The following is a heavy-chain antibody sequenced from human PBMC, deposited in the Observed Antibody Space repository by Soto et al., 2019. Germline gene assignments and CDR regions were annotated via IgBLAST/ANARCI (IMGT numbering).Heavy chain of an antibody. CDR2: IIPIFGTA. J-gene: IGHJ6*02. CDR1: GGTFSSYA. V-gene: IGHV1-69*13. CDR3: ARDRGIAVVVAATRDYYYYGMDV. Sequence: VASVKVSCKASGGTFSSYAISWVRQAPGKGLEWMGGIIPIFGTANYAQKFHGRVTITADESTSTAYMELSSLRSDDTAVYYCARDRGIAVVVAATRDYYYYGMDVWGQGTTVTVSS. D-gene: IGHD2-15*01.